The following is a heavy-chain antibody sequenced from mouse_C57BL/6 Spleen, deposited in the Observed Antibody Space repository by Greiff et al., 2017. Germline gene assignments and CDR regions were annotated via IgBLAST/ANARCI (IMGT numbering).Heavy chain of an antibody. D-gene: IGHD2-4*01. J-gene: IGHJ2*01. V-gene: IGHV1-19*01. CDR3: ARGGLRQGCDY. CDR2: INPYNGGT. CDR1: GYPFPDYY. Sequence: EVHLVESGPVLVKPGASVKMSCKASGYPFPDYYMNWVKQSHGKSLEWIGVINPYNGGTSYNQKFKGKATLTVEKSSSTAYMELNSLTSEDSAVYYCARGGLRQGCDYWGQGTTLTASS.